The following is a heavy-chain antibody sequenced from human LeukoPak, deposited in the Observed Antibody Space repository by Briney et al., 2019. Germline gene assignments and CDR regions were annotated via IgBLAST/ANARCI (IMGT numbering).Heavy chain of an antibody. D-gene: IGHD1-7*01. Sequence: PGGSLRLSCAASGFTFSSYAMSWVRQAPGKGLEWVSVIYSDGSTYYTRSVRGRFTISRDNSKNTVSLQMNSLRAEDTAVYYCASEKYNWNYGVFEYWGQGTPVTVSS. J-gene: IGHJ4*02. V-gene: IGHV3-53*01. CDR2: IYSDGST. CDR1: GFTFSSYA. CDR3: ASEKYNWNYGVFEY.